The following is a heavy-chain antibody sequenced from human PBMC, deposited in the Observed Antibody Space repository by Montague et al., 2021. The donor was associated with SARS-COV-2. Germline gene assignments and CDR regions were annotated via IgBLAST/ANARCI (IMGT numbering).Heavy chain of an antibody. J-gene: IGHJ6*03. CDR1: GGSFSGYY. D-gene: IGHD2-2*01. Sequence: SETLSLTCTVSGGSFSGYYWCWIRQHPGKGLQWIGEINHSGSTNYNKPPKSRVTISVETTKNKHSLKLSFVTAADTAVYYCARGDIVVVPTALGIAFFYYYYMDVWGKGTTVTVSS. V-gene: IGHV4-34*01. CDR3: ARGDIVVVPTALGIAFFYYYYMDV. CDR2: INHSGST.